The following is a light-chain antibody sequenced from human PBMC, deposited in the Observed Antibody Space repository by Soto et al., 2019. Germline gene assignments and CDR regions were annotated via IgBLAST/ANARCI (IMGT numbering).Light chain of an antibody. J-gene: IGKJ2*01. Sequence: DIVMTQSPDSLAVSLGERATINCKSSQSVLYSSNNKNYLAWYQQKPGQPPKLLIFWASTRESGVPDRFSGSGSGTDFTLTISSLQADDVAVYYCQQYYDTPSFGLGTKLEIK. CDR3: QQYYDTPS. CDR1: QSVLYSSNNKNY. CDR2: WAS. V-gene: IGKV4-1*01.